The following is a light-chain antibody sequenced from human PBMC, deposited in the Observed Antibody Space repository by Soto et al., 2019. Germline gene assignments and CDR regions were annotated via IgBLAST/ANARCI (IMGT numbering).Light chain of an antibody. V-gene: IGKV3-20*01. Sequence: EIVLTQSPGTLSLSPCERAALACRASQSVTSSYLAWYQQKPGQAPRLLIYGASSRATGIPDRFSGSGSGTDFTLSISRLEPEDFAVYYCQQYGTSPQTFGQGTKV. CDR3: QQYGTSPQT. CDR1: QSVTSSY. CDR2: GAS. J-gene: IGKJ1*01.